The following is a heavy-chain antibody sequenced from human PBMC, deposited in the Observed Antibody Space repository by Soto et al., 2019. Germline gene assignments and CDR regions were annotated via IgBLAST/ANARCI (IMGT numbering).Heavy chain of an antibody. J-gene: IGHJ6*02. CDR3: ARDRGVRDV. CDR1: GYTFTSYY. D-gene: IGHD2-8*01. V-gene: IGHV1-2*02. Sequence: QVQLVQSGAEVKKPGASVKVSCKASGYTFTSYYMHWVRQAPGQGLEWMGWINPDSGGTYYPHKFQDRVTMTRDTPISTAYMELSSLTSNDRTLYYCARDRGVRDVWGQGTTVIVSS. CDR2: INPDSGGT.